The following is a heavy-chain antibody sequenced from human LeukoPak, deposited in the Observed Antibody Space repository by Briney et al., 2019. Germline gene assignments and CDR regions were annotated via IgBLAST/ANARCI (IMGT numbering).Heavy chain of an antibody. CDR2: IYSGGTT. V-gene: IGHV3-53*04. Sequence: GGSLRLSCAASGFTFSNAWMSWVRQAPGKGLEWVSTIYSGGTTYYADSVMGRFTISRHNSRNTLYLQMNSLRAEDTAVYYCARVDTVMAYYFDLWGQGTLVTVSS. CDR1: GFTFSNAW. D-gene: IGHD5-18*01. J-gene: IGHJ4*02. CDR3: ARVDTVMAYYFDL.